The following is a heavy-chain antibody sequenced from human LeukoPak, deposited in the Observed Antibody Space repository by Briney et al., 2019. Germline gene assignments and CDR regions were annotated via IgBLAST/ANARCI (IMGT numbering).Heavy chain of an antibody. CDR3: ARGTARFDY. CDR1: GFTFTSYW. V-gene: IGHV3-74*01. J-gene: IGHJ4*02. CDR2: TNTDGSSI. Sequence: GGSLRLSCAASGFTFTSYWMHWVRQAPGKGLVWVSRTNTDGSSINYADSVKGRFTISRDNAKNTLYLQMSSLRAEDTAVYYCARGTARFDYWGQGTLVTVSS.